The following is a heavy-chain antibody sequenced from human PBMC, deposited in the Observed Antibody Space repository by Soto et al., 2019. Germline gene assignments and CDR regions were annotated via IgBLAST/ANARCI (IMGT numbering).Heavy chain of an antibody. CDR1: GFTFSSYA. D-gene: IGHD6-19*01. CDR3: AKSASGWYISCNY. CDR2: ISGSGGST. J-gene: IGHJ4*02. V-gene: IGHV3-23*01. Sequence: EVQLLESGGGLVQPGGSLRLSCAASGFTFSSYAMSWVRQAPGKGLEWVSAISGSGGSTYYADSVKGRFTISRDNSTNTLYLQMNSLRAEDTAVYYGAKSASGWYISCNYWGQGTLVTVSS.